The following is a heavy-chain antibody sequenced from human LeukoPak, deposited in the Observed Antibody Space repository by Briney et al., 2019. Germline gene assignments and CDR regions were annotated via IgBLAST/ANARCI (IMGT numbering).Heavy chain of an antibody. D-gene: IGHD6-13*01. CDR1: GYTFTSYW. V-gene: IGHV1-46*01. CDR2: INPSDGSI. CDR3: AKAPRNSSTMLDY. Sequence: ASVKVSCTASGYTFTSYWIQWVRQAPGQGLEWMGLINPSDGSIAYAHRFQGRVTMTRDTSTSIVYMDLSSLRSEDTAEYYCAKAPRNSSTMLDYWGQGTLLTVSS. J-gene: IGHJ4*02.